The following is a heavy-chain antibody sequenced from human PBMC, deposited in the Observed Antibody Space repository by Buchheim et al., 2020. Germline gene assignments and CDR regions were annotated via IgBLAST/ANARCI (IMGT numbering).Heavy chain of an antibody. D-gene: IGHD6-13*01. CDR1: GFTFSSYW. CDR2: INSDGSST. V-gene: IGHV3-74*01. J-gene: IGHJ6*02. CDR3: AKWAAAGFIRNYYYYGMDV. Sequence: EVQLVESGGGLVQPGGSLRLSCAASGFTFSSYWMHWVRQAPGKGLVWVSRINSDGSSTSSADSVKGRFTISRDNAKNTLYLQMNSLRAEDTAVYYCAKWAAAGFIRNYYYYGMDVWGQGTT.